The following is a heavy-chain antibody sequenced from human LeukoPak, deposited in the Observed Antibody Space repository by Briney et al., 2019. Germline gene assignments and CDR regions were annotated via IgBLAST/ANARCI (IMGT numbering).Heavy chain of an antibody. CDR3: AKDGSYYDILTGYYRVLDWYFDL. CDR1: GFTFSSYS. D-gene: IGHD3-9*01. CDR2: IGTTSNSM. J-gene: IGHJ2*01. V-gene: IGHV3-21*04. Sequence: GGSLRLSCAASGFTFSSYSMNWVRQAPGKGLEWVSSIGTTSNSMYYADSLKGRFTISRDNSKNTLYLQMNSLRAEDTAVYYCAKDGSYYDILTGYYRVLDWYFDLWGRGTLVTVSS.